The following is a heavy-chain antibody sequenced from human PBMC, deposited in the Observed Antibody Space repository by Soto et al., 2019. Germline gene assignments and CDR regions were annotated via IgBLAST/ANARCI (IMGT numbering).Heavy chain of an antibody. CDR1: GGTLSSYA. CDR3: ARGGADCTNGVCYGVDYYGMDV. J-gene: IGHJ6*02. D-gene: IGHD2-8*01. V-gene: IGHV1-69*13. CDR2: TIPIFGTA. Sequence: ASVKVSCKASGGTLSSYAMSWVRQAPGQGLECMGGTIPIFGTANYAQKFQGRVTITADESTSTAYMELSSLRSEDTAVYYCARGGADCTNGVCYGVDYYGMDVWGQGTTVTVSS.